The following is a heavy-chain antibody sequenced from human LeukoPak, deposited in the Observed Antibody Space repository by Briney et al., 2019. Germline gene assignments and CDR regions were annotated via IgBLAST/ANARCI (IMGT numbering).Heavy chain of an antibody. J-gene: IGHJ4*02. CDR3: AGQRYYFDY. CDR2: IYYSGST. V-gene: IGHV4-59*08. Sequence: SQTLSLTCTVSGGSISSYYWSWIRQPPGKGLEWIGYIYYSGSTNYNPSLKSRVTISVDTSKNQFSLKLSSVTAADTAVYYCAGQRYYFDYWGQGNLVTVSS. CDR1: GGSISSYY.